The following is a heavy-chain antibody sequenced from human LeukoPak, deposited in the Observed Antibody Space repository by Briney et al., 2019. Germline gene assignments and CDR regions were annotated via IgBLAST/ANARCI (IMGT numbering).Heavy chain of an antibody. D-gene: IGHD3-3*01. CDR1: GFTFSSYS. V-gene: IGHV3-21*01. CDR2: ISSSSSYI. CDR3: ARVGLYDFWSGYPGHDAFDI. Sequence: GGSLRLSCAASGFTFSSYSMNWVRQAPGKGLEWVSSISSSSSYIYYADSVKGRFTISRDNAKNSLYLQMNSLRAEDTAVYYCARVGLYDFWSGYPGHDAFDIWGQGTMVTVSS. J-gene: IGHJ3*02.